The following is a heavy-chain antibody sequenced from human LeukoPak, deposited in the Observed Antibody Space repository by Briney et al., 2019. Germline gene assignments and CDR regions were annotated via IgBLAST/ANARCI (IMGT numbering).Heavy chain of an antibody. V-gene: IGHV5-51*01. D-gene: IGHD5-12*01. Sequence: GESLKISCKASGYSFTSYWIGWVRQMPGKGLEWMGIIYPGDSDTRYSPSFQGQVTISADKSISTAYLQWSSLKASDTAMYYCARPRDTTIIAFDIWGQGTMVTVSS. CDR2: IYPGDSDT. CDR1: GYSFTSYW. J-gene: IGHJ3*02. CDR3: ARPRDTTIIAFDI.